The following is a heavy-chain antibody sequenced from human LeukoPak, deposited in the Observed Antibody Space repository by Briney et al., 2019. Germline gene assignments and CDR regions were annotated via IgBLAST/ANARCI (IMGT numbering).Heavy chain of an antibody. D-gene: IGHD3-10*02. V-gene: IGHV4-31*03. J-gene: IGHJ4*02. CDR2: IYYSGST. Sequence: PSETLSLTCTVSGGSISSGGYYWSWIRQHPGKGLEWIGYIYYSGSTYYNPSLKSRVTISVDTSKNQFSLKLSSVTAADTAVYYCARGAYVRYFDYWGQGTLVTVSS. CDR1: GGSISSGGYY. CDR3: ARGAYVRYFDY.